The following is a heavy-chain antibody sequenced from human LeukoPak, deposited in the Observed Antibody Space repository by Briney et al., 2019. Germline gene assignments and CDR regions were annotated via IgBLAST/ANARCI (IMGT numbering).Heavy chain of an antibody. CDR3: AKWRSGAYYYGMDV. CDR1: GGTFSSYA. CDR2: IIPIFGTA. D-gene: IGHD1-26*01. Sequence: EASVKVSCKASGGTFSSYAISWVRQAPGQGLEWMGGIIPIFGTANYAQKFQGRVTITADESTSTAYMELSSLRSEDTAVYYCAKWRSGAYYYGMDVWGQGTTVTASS. J-gene: IGHJ6*02. V-gene: IGHV1-69*13.